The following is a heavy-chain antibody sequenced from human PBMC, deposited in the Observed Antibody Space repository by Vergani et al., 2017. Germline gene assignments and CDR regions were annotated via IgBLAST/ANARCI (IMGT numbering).Heavy chain of an antibody. CDR2: ISAYNGNT. CDR3: AKDPRRKDDYYYYYMDV. Sequence: QVQLVQSGAEVKQPGASVKVSCKASGYTFTSYGISWVRQAPGQGLEWMGWISAYNGNTNYAQKLQGRVTMTTDTSTSTAYMELRSLRSDDTAVYYCAKDPRRKDDYYYYYMDVWGKGTTVTVSS. CDR1: GYTFTSYG. V-gene: IGHV1-18*01. J-gene: IGHJ6*03.